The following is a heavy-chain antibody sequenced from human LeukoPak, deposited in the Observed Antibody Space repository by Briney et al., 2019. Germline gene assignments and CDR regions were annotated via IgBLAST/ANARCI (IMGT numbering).Heavy chain of an antibody. CDR2: VGTAGDT. V-gene: IGHV3-13*01. CDR1: GFTFSSYN. J-gene: IGHJ3*02. CDR3: ARRGDSRGYYDAFDI. D-gene: IGHD3-22*01. Sequence: QPGGSLRLSCTASGFTFSSYNMHWVRQPTGKGLEWVSAVGTAGDTYYPGSVKGRFTISRENAKNSLYLQMNSLRAGDTAVYYCARRGDSRGYYDAFDIWGQGTRVTVSS.